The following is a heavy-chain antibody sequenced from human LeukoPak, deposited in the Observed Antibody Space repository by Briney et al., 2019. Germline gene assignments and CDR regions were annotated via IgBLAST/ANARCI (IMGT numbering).Heavy chain of an antibody. J-gene: IGHJ4*02. CDR3: ARGAAAGTVVDY. V-gene: IGHV3-7*01. CDR2: IKQDGSEK. CDR1: GFTFRNYA. D-gene: IGHD6-13*01. Sequence: PGGSLRLSCAASGFTFRNYAMTWVRQAPGKGLEWVANIKQDGSEKYYVDSVKGRFTISRDNAKNSLYLQMNSLRAEDTAVYYCARGAAAGTVVDYWGQGTLVTVSS.